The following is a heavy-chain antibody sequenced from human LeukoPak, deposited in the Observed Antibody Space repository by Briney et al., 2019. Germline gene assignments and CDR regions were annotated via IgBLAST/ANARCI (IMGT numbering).Heavy chain of an antibody. Sequence: PSETLSLTCTVSGDSVSGYYGSWIRQPPGKGLEWIGYFYTSANTNYNPSLKSRVTISVDTSKNQFSLKLSSVTAADTAVYYCARGHLTFDYWGQGTLVTVSS. CDR2: FYTSANT. J-gene: IGHJ4*02. CDR1: GDSVSGYY. V-gene: IGHV4-4*09. CDR3: ARGHLTFDY.